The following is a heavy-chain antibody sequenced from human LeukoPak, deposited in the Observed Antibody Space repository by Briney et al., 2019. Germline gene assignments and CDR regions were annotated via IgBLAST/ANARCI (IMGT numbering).Heavy chain of an antibody. D-gene: IGHD3-22*01. J-gene: IGHJ4*02. Sequence: SETLSLTCAVYGGSFSGYYWSWIRQPPGKGLEWSGEINHSGSTNYNPSLKSRVAISVDTSKNQFSLKLSSVTAADTAVYYCARGSVWYYYDSSGYSAGFYAFDYWGQGTLVTVSS. CDR2: INHSGST. V-gene: IGHV4-34*01. CDR1: GGSFSGYY. CDR3: ARGSVWYYYDSSGYSAGFYAFDY.